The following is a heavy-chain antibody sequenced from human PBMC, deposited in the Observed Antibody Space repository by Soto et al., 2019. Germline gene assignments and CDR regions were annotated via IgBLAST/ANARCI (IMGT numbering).Heavy chain of an antibody. CDR2: IYYSGST. V-gene: IGHV4-39*01. Sequence: XETLPLTCTVSGGSISSRRFYWGCIRQPPGKGLEWIGAIYYSGSTYYNPSLKSRVTISVDTSKNQFSLKLSSVTAADTAVYYFARRVDKCYDSLTGDTFDIWGRGTMVT. CDR3: ARRVDKCYDSLTGDTFDI. D-gene: IGHD3-9*01. CDR1: GGSISSRRFY. J-gene: IGHJ3*02.